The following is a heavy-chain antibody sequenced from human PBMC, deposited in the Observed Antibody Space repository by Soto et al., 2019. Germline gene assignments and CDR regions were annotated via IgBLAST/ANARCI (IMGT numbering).Heavy chain of an antibody. CDR1: GFTFSSYA. J-gene: IGHJ6*02. Sequence: GGSLRLSCAASGFTFSSYAMTWVRQAPGKGLEWVSAISGSGGDTYYVDSVKGRFTISRDNSKNTLFLQMSSLRAEDTAVYYCAKIRHTSYYRYYYYYYAMDVWGQGTTVTVSS. CDR2: ISGSGGDT. V-gene: IGHV3-23*01. D-gene: IGHD3-9*01. CDR3: AKIRHTSYYRYYYYYYAMDV.